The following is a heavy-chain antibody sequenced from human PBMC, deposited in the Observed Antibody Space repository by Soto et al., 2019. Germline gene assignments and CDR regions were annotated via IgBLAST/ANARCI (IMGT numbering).Heavy chain of an antibody. D-gene: IGHD1-7*01. CDR1: GASISRGNYY. CDR3: DRKVSLVEVRV. CDR2: VTYSGTT. V-gene: IGHV4-39*02. Sequence: PSETLSLTCTVSGASISRGNYYWGWIRQTPGKGPEWIGSVTYSGTTYYNPSLKGRVTISVDTSRNRFSLKLNPVTAADAALYYCDRKVSLVEVRVWGQGTTVTVSS. J-gene: IGHJ6*02.